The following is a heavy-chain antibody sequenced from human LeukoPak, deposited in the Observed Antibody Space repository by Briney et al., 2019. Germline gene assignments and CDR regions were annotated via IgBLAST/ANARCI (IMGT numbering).Heavy chain of an antibody. D-gene: IGHD2/OR15-2a*01. CDR1: GYSISSGYY. CDR3: ARESPSPTYYFDY. CDR2: IYHSGST. Sequence: SETLSLTCTVPGYSISSGYYWGWIRQPPGKGLEWIGSIYHSGSTYYNPSLKSRVTISVDRSKNQFSLKLSSVTAADTAVYYCARESPSPTYYFDYWGQGTLVTVSS. J-gene: IGHJ4*02. V-gene: IGHV4-38-2*02.